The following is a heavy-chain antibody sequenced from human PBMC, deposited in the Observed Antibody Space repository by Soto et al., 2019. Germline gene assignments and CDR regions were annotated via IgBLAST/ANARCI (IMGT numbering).Heavy chain of an antibody. CDR1: GGSISSGGYY. V-gene: IGHV4-31*03. D-gene: IGHD2-2*01. CDR3: ARAQGSDIVVVPGFDY. CDR2: IYYSGST. Sequence: NPSETLSLTCTVSGGSISSGGYYWSWIRQHPGKGLEWIGYIYYSGSTYYNPSLKSRVTISVDTSKNQFSLKLSSVTAADTAVYYCARAQGSDIVVVPGFDYWGQGTLVTVSS. J-gene: IGHJ4*02.